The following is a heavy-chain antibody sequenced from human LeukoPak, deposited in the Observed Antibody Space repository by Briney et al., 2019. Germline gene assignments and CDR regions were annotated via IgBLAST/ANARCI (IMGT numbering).Heavy chain of an antibody. V-gene: IGHV4-39*07. CDR2: IYYSGST. D-gene: IGHD5-18*01. CDR1: GGSISSSSYY. CDR3: AREIRRWLPMVSYYYYYMDV. J-gene: IGHJ6*03. Sequence: SETLSLTCTVSGGSISSSSYYWGWIRQPPGKGLEWIGSIYYSGSTYYNPSLKSRVTISVDTSKNQFSLKLSSVTAADTAVYYCAREIRRWLPMVSYYYYYMDVWGKGTTVTVSS.